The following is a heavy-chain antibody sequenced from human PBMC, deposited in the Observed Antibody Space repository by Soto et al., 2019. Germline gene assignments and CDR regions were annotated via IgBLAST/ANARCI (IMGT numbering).Heavy chain of an antibody. Sequence: GGSLRLSCAASGFTFSSYAMSWVRQAPGKGLEWVSAISGSGGSTYYADSVKGRFTISRDNSKNTLYLQMNSLRAEDTAVYYCAKVGYSYGDPPNYFDYWGQGTLVTVSS. CDR3: AKVGYSYGDPPNYFDY. J-gene: IGHJ4*02. V-gene: IGHV3-23*01. CDR2: ISGSGGST. D-gene: IGHD5-18*01. CDR1: GFTFSSYA.